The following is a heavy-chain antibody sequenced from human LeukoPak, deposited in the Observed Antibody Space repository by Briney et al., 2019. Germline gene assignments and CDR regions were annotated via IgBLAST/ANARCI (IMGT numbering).Heavy chain of an antibody. Sequence: GGSLRLSCAASGFTFSTYSMNWVRQAPGKGLEWVSSISSSSSYIYYADSVKGRFTISRDNAKNSLYLQMNSLRVEDTAVYDCARDIGEWFGERWAFDDYWGQGTLVTVSS. V-gene: IGHV3-21*01. CDR3: ARDIGEWFGERWAFDDY. CDR2: ISSSSSYI. J-gene: IGHJ4*02. D-gene: IGHD3-10*01. CDR1: GFTFSTYS.